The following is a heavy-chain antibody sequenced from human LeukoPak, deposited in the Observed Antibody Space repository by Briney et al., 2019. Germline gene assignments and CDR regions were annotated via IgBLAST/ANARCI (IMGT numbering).Heavy chain of an antibody. CDR1: GFTFSSYG. D-gene: IGHD2-15*01. CDR2: ISCDGSNK. V-gene: IGHV3-30*18. CDR3: AKKALPSKYWRGCSCYSGNGY. J-gene: IGHJ4*02. Sequence: GRSLRLSCAASGFTFSSYGMHWVRQAPGKGLEWVAVISCDGSNKYYADSVKGRFTISRDNSKHTLYLQMNSWRAEGTSVYYRAKKALPSKYWRGCSCYSGNGYWGQRTLGTVSS.